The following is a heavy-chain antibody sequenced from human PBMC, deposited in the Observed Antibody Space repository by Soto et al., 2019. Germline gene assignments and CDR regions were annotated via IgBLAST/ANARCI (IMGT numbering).Heavy chain of an antibody. CDR2: ISAYNGNT. J-gene: IGHJ5*02. D-gene: IGHD3-10*01. V-gene: IGHV1-18*01. CDR3: ARDQSITMVRGNNWLDP. CDR1: GYTFTSYG. Sequence: GASLKVCCKASGYTFTSYGISWVRQAPGQGLEWMGWISAYNGNTNYAQKLQGRVTMTTDTSTSTAYMELRSLRSDDTAVYYCARDQSITMVRGNNWLDPWGQGTLVTVSS.